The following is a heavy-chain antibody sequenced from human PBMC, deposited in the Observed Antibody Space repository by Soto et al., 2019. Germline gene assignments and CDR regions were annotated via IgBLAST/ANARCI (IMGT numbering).Heavy chain of an antibody. J-gene: IGHJ6*02. D-gene: IGHD3-22*01. CDR3: AGGSGYPLYYYYGMDV. Sequence: SVKVSCKASGGTFSSYAISWVRQAPGQGLEWMGGIIPIFGTANYAQKFQGRVTITADKSTSTAYMELSSLRSEDPAVYYCAGGSGYPLYYYYGMDVWGQGTTVTVS. CDR1: GGTFSSYA. CDR2: IIPIFGTA. V-gene: IGHV1-69*06.